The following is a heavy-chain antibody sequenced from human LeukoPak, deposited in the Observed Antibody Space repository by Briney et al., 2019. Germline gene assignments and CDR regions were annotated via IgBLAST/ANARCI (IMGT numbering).Heavy chain of an antibody. V-gene: IGHV3-21*01. Sequence: GGSLRLSCAASGFTFSRYSMNWVRQAPGKGLEWVSSISSSSSYIYYADSVKGRFTISRDNAKNSPYLQMNSLRAEDTAVYYCARSITGDFDYWGQGTLVTVSS. CDR1: GFTFSRYS. CDR2: ISSSSSYI. J-gene: IGHJ4*02. CDR3: ARSITGDFDY.